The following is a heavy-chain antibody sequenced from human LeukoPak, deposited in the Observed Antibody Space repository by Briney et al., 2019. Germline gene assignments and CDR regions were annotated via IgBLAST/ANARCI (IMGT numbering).Heavy chain of an antibody. V-gene: IGHV3-15*01. CDR3: TGRIVVVVAATPRPENYFGY. CDR2: IKGKTDGGTR. Sequence: GGSLRLSCAASGFTFSNAWMSWVRQAPGKGLEWVGHIKGKTDGGTRDYAAPVKGRFTISRDDSKNTVYLQMNSLKTEDTAVYYCTGRIVVVVAATPRPENYFGYWGQGTLVTVSS. CDR1: GFTFSNAW. D-gene: IGHD2-15*01. J-gene: IGHJ4*02.